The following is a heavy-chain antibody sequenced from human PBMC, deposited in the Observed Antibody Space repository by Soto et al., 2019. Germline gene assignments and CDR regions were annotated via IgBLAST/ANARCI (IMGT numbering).Heavy chain of an antibody. CDR1: GFTFSRYA. D-gene: IGHD2-21*02. V-gene: IGHV3-30-3*01. Sequence: GGSLRLSCADSGFTFSRYAMHWVRQAPGKGLEWVAVISYDGSNKYYADSVKGRFTISRDNSKNTLYPQMNSLRAEDTAVYYCARTAASPYYYYYGMDVWGQGTTVTVSS. CDR3: ARTAASPYYYYYGMDV. J-gene: IGHJ6*02. CDR2: ISYDGSNK.